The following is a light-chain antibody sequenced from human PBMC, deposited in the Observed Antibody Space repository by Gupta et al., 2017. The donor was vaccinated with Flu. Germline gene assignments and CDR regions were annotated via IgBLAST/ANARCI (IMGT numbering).Light chain of an antibody. CDR1: QSVSHN. J-gene: IGKJ4*01. Sequence: ETVMTQSPATLSMSPGERATLSCRASQSVSHNLAWYQQKPGQAPRLLIYGASTRATGAPARFSGSGSGTEFTLTISSRQSEDFAVYYCQHYHNWPPLAFGGGTRVDIK. V-gene: IGKV3-15*01. CDR3: QHYHNWPPLA. CDR2: GAS.